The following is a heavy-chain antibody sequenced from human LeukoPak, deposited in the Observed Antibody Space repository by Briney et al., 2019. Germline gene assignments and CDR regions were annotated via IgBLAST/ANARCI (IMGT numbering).Heavy chain of an antibody. J-gene: IGHJ4*02. CDR2: INHSGST. Sequence: SETLSLTCTVSGGSISGYYWSWISQPPGKGLEWIGEINHSGSTNYNPSLKSRVTISVDTSKNQFSLKLSSVTAADTAVYYCARAIYDYGDYLHGVYFDYWGQGTLVTVSS. V-gene: IGHV4-34*01. CDR3: ARAIYDYGDYLHGVYFDY. CDR1: GGSISGYY. D-gene: IGHD4-17*01.